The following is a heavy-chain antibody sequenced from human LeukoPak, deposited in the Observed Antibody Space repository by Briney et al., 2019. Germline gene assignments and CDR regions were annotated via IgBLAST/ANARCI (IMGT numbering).Heavy chain of an antibody. D-gene: IGHD1-1*01. CDR3: ARDLIQLELYYFDY. CDR2: VNPNSGGT. Sequence: ASVKVSCKAPGYTFTGYYMHWVRQAPGQGLEWMGWVNPNSGGTNYAQKFQGRVTMTRDTSISTAYMELSRLRSDDTAVYYCARDLIQLELYYFDYWGQGTLVTVSS. V-gene: IGHV1-2*02. J-gene: IGHJ4*02. CDR1: GYTFTGYY.